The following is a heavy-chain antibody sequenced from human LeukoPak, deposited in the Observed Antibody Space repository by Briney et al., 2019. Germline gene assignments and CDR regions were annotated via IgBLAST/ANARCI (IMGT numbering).Heavy chain of an antibody. J-gene: IGHJ4*02. D-gene: IGHD3-9*01. Sequence: EGSLRLSCAASGFTFSDYYMSWIRQAPGKGLEWVSYISSSGSTIYYADSVKGRFTISRDNAKNSLYLQMNSLRAEDTAVYYCARWRYDILTGYYPFDYWGQGTLVTVSS. CDR2: ISSSGSTI. CDR3: ARWRYDILTGYYPFDY. V-gene: IGHV3-11*01. CDR1: GFTFSDYY.